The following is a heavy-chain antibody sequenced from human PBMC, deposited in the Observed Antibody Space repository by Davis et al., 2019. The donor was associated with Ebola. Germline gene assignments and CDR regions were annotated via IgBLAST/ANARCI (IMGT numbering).Heavy chain of an antibody. Sequence: GESLKISCAASGFTFSSYGMHWVRQAPGKGLEWVAVIWYDGSNKYYADSVKGRFTISRDNAKNTLYLQMNSLRAEDTAVYYCAKSVTVTTLGYFDYWGQGTLVTVSS. CDR1: GFTFSSYG. CDR3: AKSVTVTTLGYFDY. D-gene: IGHD4-17*01. CDR2: IWYDGSNK. J-gene: IGHJ4*02. V-gene: IGHV3-33*03.